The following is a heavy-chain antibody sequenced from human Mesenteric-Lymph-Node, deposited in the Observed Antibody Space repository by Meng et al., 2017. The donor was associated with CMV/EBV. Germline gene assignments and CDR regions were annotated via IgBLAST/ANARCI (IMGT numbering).Heavy chain of an antibody. J-gene: IGHJ5*02. D-gene: IGHD3-10*01. V-gene: IGHV4-34*01. CDR1: GGSFSGYY. CDR3: ARGPRYYGSGSRGGFDP. Sequence: GSLRLSCAVYGGSFSGYYWSWIRQPPGKGLEWIGEINHSGSTNYNPSLKSRVTISVDTSKNQFSLKLSSVTAADTAVYYCARGPRYYGSGSRGGFDPWGQGTLVTVSS. CDR2: INHSGST.